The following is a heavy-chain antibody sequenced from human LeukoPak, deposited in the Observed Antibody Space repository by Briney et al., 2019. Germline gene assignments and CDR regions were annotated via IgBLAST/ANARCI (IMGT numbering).Heavy chain of an antibody. CDR3: AKDLATKYSCDY. CDR2: ISYDGNTK. J-gene: IGHJ4*02. V-gene: IGHV3-30*18. CDR1: GFTFSSNG. Sequence: GGSLRLSCAASGFTFSSNGMHWVRQAPGKGLEWVAFISYDGNTKYYADSVKGRFTNSRDNSKNTLYLQMNSLRAEDTAVYYCAKDLATKYSCDYWGQGILVIVSS. D-gene: IGHD1-26*01.